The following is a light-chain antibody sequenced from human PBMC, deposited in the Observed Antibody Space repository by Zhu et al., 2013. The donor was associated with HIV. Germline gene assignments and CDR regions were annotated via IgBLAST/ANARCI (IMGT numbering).Light chain of an antibody. CDR1: QGISSA. J-gene: IGKJ2*02. CDR3: QQYNSYCT. V-gene: IGKV1-13*02. CDR2: DAS. Sequence: AIQLTQSPSSLSASVGDRVTVTCRASQGISSALAWYQQKPGKRPTLLIYDASNLDSGVPSRFSGSGSGTDFTLTISSLQPEDFATYYCQQYNSYCTFGQGTKLEIK.